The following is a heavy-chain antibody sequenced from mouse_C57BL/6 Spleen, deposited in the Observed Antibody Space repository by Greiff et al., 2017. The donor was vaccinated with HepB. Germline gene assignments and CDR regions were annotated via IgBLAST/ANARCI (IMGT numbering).Heavy chain of an antibody. Sequence: VQLKESGAELVRPGTSVKVSCKASGYAFTNYLIEWVKQRPGQGLEWIGVINPGSGGTNYNEKFKGKATLTADKSSSTAYMQLSSLTSEDSAVYFCATTVVDWYFDVWGTGTTVTVSS. D-gene: IGHD1-1*01. CDR3: ATTVVDWYFDV. J-gene: IGHJ1*03. CDR1: GYAFTNYL. V-gene: IGHV1-54*01. CDR2: INPGSGGT.